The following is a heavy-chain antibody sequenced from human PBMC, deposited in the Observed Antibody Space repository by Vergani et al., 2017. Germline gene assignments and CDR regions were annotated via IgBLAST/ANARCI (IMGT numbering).Heavy chain of an antibody. D-gene: IGHD3-22*01. Sequence: QVQLVQSGAEVKKPGASVKVSCKASGYTFTSYYMHWVRQAPGQGLEWMGIINPSGGSTSYAQKFQGRVTMTMDTSTSTVYMELSSLRSEDTAVYYCARDHVEGAHYYDSSGYYLYYYYGMDVWGQGTTVTVSS. CDR1: GYTFTSYY. J-gene: IGHJ6*02. V-gene: IGHV1-46*01. CDR3: ARDHVEGAHYYDSSGYYLYYYYGMDV. CDR2: INPSGGST.